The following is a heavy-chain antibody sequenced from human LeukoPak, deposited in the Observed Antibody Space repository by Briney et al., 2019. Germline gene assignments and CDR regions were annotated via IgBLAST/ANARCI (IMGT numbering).Heavy chain of an antibody. CDR3: AREDGYSYGQSGPPDY. J-gene: IGHJ4*02. CDR1: GYTFTSYD. V-gene: IGHV1-8*01. CDR2: MNPNSGNT. D-gene: IGHD5-18*01. Sequence: GASVTVSCKASGYTFTSYDINWVRQATGQGLEWMGWMNPNSGNTGYAQKLQGRVTMTTDTSTSTAYMELRSLRSDDTAVYYCAREDGYSYGQSGPPDYWGQGTLVTVSS.